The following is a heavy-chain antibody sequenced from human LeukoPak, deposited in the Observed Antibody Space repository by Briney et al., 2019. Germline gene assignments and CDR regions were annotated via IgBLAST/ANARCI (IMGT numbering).Heavy chain of an antibody. CDR1: GFTLSNYA. Sequence: GGSLRLSCAASGFTLSNYAMSWVRQAPGKGLEWVAGISYSSGSIYYSDSVKGRFTISRDNSKNTLYLQMNSLRADDTAVYYCAKDVLRLNYGYFDLWGRGTLVSVSS. J-gene: IGHJ2*01. V-gene: IGHV3-23*01. D-gene: IGHD2-21*02. CDR3: AKDVLRLNYGYFDL. CDR2: ISYSSGSI.